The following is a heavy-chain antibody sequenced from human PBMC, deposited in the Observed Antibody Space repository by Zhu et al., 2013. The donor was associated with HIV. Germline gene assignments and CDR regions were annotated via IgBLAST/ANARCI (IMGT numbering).Heavy chain of an antibody. CDR2: VDPIIGNA. D-gene: IGHD2-8*02. CDR3: ARMDKGSCTETTCPDWFDP. Sequence: QVQLVQSGPEMKKAGASLKVSCTASGYTFTAYGINWVRQATGHGLEWMGWVDPIIGNAGYAQKFQGRVTITRDTSTSTVYMELSSLRSDDTAVYYCARMDKGSCTETTCPDWFDPWGQGTLVTVSS. J-gene: IGHJ5*02. CDR1: GYTFTAYG. V-gene: IGHV1-8*03.